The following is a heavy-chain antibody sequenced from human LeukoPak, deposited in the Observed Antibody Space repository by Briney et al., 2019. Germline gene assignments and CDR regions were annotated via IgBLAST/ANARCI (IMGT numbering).Heavy chain of an antibody. V-gene: IGHV3-48*03. D-gene: IGHD2-15*01. CDR3: ARVPSGGGYCSGGSCYSTYYYGMDV. J-gene: IGHJ6*02. CDR2: ISSSGSTI. Sequence: GGSLRLSCVASGFTFSSYGMSWVRQAPGEGLEWVSYISSSGSTIYYADSVKGRFTISRDNAKNSLYLQMNSLRAEDTAVYYCARVPSGGGYCSGGSCYSTYYYGMDVWGQGTTVTVSS. CDR1: GFTFSSYG.